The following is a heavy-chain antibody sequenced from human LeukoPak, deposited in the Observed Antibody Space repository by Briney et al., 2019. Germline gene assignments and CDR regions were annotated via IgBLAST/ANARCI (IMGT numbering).Heavy chain of an antibody. D-gene: IGHD5-18*01. CDR2: IYYSGST. CDR1: GGSISSYY. Sequence: SETLSLTCTVSGGSISSYYWSWIRQPPGKGLEWMGYIYYSGSTNYNPSLKSRVTISVDTSKNQCSLKLGSMTAADTAVYYCARGGVDTAMVPPFDYWGQGTLVTVSS. J-gene: IGHJ4*02. V-gene: IGHV4-59*01. CDR3: ARGGVDTAMVPPFDY.